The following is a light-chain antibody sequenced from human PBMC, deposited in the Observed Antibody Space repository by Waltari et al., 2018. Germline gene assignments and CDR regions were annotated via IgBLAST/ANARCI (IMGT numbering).Light chain of an antibody. V-gene: IGKV1-39*01. CDR2: AAF. Sequence: DIKMIQYTSSLSASSGDRVSITCRASQSINKYLNWYQQKPGEAPNLLIYAAFNLQSGVPSRFRGSGSGTDFTLTISGLQPEDSATYYCHQSYRLPPTFGPGTKLDIK. CDR1: QSINKY. J-gene: IGKJ3*01. CDR3: HQSYRLPPT.